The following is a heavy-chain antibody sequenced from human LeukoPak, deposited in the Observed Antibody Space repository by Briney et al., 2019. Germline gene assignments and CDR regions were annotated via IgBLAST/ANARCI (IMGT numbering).Heavy chain of an antibody. V-gene: IGHV3-7*01. J-gene: IGHJ4*02. CDR1: GFTFSSYW. CDR3: ARGFRGSSGWRARSMFDY. D-gene: IGHD6-19*01. Sequence: GGSLRLSCAASGFTFSSYWMSWVRQAPGKGLEWVANIKQDGSEKYYVDSVKGRFTISRDNAKNSLYLQMNSLRAEDTAVYYCARGFRGSSGWRARSMFDYWGQGTLVTVSS. CDR2: IKQDGSEK.